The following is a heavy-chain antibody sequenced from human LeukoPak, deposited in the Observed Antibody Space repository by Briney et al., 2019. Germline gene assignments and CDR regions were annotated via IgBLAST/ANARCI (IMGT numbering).Heavy chain of an antibody. CDR3: AREDGYNFDDAFDI. CDR1: GYSISSGYY. V-gene: IGHV4-38-2*02. CDR2: IHYSGST. Sequence: SETLSLTCTVSGYSISSGYYWGWIRQPPGKGLEWIGSIHYSGSTYYNPSLRSRVTISVDTSKNQFSLKLSSVTAADTAVYYCAREDGYNFDDAFDIWGQGTMVTVSS. J-gene: IGHJ3*02. D-gene: IGHD5-24*01.